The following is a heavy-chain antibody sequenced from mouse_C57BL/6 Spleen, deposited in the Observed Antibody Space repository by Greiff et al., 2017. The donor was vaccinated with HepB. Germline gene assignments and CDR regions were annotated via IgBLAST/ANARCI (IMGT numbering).Heavy chain of an antibody. V-gene: IGHV5-4*03. J-gene: IGHJ3*01. CDR2: ISDGGSYT. D-gene: IGHD4-1*01. CDR3: ARQTGGAY. Sequence: EVMLVESGGGLVKPGGSLKLSCAASGFTFSSYAMSWVRQTPEKRLEWVATISDGGSYTYYPDNVKGRFTISRDNAKNNLYLQMSHLKSEDTDMYCCARQTGGAYWGQGTLVTVSA. CDR1: GFTFSSYA.